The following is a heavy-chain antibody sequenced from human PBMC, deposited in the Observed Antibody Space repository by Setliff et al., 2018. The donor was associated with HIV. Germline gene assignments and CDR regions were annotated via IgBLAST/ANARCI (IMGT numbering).Heavy chain of an antibody. CDR3: ARVGRNFVATMSADYYYYMDV. J-gene: IGHJ6*03. V-gene: IGHV1-2*06. Sequence: ASVKVSCKASGYTFTGYYMHWVRQAPGQGLEWMGRINPNSGGTNYAQKFQGRVTMTRDTSISTAYMELSRLRSDDTAVYYCARVGRNFVATMSADYYYYMDVWGKGTTVTVSS. D-gene: IGHD5-12*01. CDR2: INPNSGGT. CDR1: GYTFTGYY.